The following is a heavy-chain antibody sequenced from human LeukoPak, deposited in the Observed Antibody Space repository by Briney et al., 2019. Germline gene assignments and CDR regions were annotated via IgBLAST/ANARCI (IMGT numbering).Heavy chain of an antibody. CDR3: ARHGPYCSSTSCLIYMGGHDYSNYYFDY. J-gene: IGHJ4*02. Sequence: GGSLRLSCAASGFTFSSYAMSWARQAPGKGLEWVSAISGSGGSTYYADSVKGRFTISRDNSKNTLYLQMNSLRAEDTAVYYCARHGPYCSSTSCLIYMGGHDYSNYYFDYWGQGTLVTVSS. CDR1: GFTFSSYA. D-gene: IGHD2-2*01. CDR2: ISGSGGST. V-gene: IGHV3-23*01.